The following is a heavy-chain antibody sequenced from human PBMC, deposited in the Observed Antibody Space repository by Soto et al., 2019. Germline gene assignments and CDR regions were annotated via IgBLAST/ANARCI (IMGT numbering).Heavy chain of an antibody. J-gene: IGHJ5*02. CDR1: GYTFTSYA. CDR3: ARSSPFDWLSHNWFDP. CDR2: INAGNGNT. V-gene: IGHV1-3*01. Sequence: DSLKVSCKASGYTFTSYAMHWVRQAPGQRLEWMGWINAGNGNTKYSQKFQGGVTITRDTSASTAYMGLSSLRSEDTAVYYCARSSPFDWLSHNWFDPWGQGTLVTVSS. D-gene: IGHD3-9*01.